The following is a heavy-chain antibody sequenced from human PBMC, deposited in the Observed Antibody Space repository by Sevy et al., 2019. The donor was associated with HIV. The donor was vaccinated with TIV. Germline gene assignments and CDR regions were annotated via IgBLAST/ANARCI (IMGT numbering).Heavy chain of an antibody. D-gene: IGHD5-12*01. V-gene: IGHV3-43*01. CDR3: AKDSGGSYYYYGMDV. CDR2: ISWDGGST. J-gene: IGHJ6*02. Sequence: GGSLRLSCAASGFTFDDYTMHWVRQAPGKGLEWVSLISWDGGSTYYADSVKGRFTISRDNSKNSLYLQMNSLRTEDTDLYYCAKDSGGSYYYYGMDVWGQGTTVTVSS. CDR1: GFTFDDYT.